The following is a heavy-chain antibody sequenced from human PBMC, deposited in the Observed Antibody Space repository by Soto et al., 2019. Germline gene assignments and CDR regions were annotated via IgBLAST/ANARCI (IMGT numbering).Heavy chain of an antibody. CDR3: ARDQRFLEWLFCY. Sequence: GGSLRLSCAASGFTFSSYAMHRVRQAPGKGLEWVAVISYDGSNKYYADSVKGRFTISRDNSKNTLYLQMNSLRAEDTAVYYCARDQRFLEWLFCYWGQGTLVTVSS. J-gene: IGHJ4*02. V-gene: IGHV3-30-3*01. CDR2: ISYDGSNK. D-gene: IGHD3-3*01. CDR1: GFTFSSYA.